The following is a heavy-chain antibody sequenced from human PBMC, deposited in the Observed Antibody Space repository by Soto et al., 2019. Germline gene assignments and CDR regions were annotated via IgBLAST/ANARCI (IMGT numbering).Heavy chain of an antibody. D-gene: IGHD2-15*01. CDR1: GYTFTGYY. Sequence: ASVKVSCKASGYTFTGYYMHWVRQAPGQGLEWMGWINPNSGGTNYAQKFQGWVTMTRDTSISTAYMELSRLRSDDTAVYYCARPGYCSGGSCYDAFDIWGQGTMVTVS. CDR3: ARPGYCSGGSCYDAFDI. J-gene: IGHJ3*02. V-gene: IGHV1-2*04. CDR2: INPNSGGT.